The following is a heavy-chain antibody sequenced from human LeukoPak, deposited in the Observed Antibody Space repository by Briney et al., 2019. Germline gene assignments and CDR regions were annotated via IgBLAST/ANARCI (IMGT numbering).Heavy chain of an antibody. V-gene: IGHV4-59*08. D-gene: IGHD1/OR15-1a*01. Sequence: KPSETLSLTCTVSGGSISTYYWSWIRQPPGKGLEWIGYISYSGSTNYNPSLKSRVTISLDTSKNQFALKLSSVTAADTAVYYCARIIIGTRSKFDYWGQGTLVTVSS. CDR2: ISYSGST. CDR1: GGSISTYY. J-gene: IGHJ4*02. CDR3: ARIIIGTRSKFDY.